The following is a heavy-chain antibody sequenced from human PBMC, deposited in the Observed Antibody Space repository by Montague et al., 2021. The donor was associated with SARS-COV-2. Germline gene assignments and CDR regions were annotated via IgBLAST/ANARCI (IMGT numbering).Heavy chain of an antibody. V-gene: IGHV4-31*03. CDR2: IYHTGST. CDR1: GGSISSGGYF. CDR3: ARDSGYDDSSGYSYDAFDN. Sequence: TLSLTCTVSGGSISSGGYFWSWIRQLPGKDLEWIGYIYHTGSTYYNPSLKSRVTISQETSKNHFSLNLSSVTAADSAVYYCARDSGYDDSSGYSYDAFDNWGQGTKVTVSS. J-gene: IGHJ3*02. D-gene: IGHD3-22*01.